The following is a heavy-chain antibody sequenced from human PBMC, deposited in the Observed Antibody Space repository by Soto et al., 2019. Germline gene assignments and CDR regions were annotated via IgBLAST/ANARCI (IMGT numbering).Heavy chain of an antibody. V-gene: IGHV4-31*03. CDR1: GGSISSGGYY. D-gene: IGHD3-16*02. CDR3: ARDHGKYAYIWGSYRGDAFDI. J-gene: IGHJ3*02. Sequence: SETLSLTCTVSGGSISSGGYYWSWIRQHPGKGLEWIGYIYYSESTYYNPSLKSRVTISVDTSKNQFSLKLSSVTAADTAVYYCARDHGKYAYIWGSYRGDAFDIWGQGTMVTVSS. CDR2: IYYSEST.